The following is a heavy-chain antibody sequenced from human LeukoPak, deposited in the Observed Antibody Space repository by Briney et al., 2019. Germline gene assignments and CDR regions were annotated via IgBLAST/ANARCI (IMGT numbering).Heavy chain of an antibody. D-gene: IGHD3-10*01. CDR1: GFTFDDYA. CDR3: AKDIGPGYLVRGVITTDYFDY. V-gene: IGHV3-9*01. Sequence: GRSLRLSRAVSGFTFDDYAMHWVRQAPGKGLEWVSGISWNSGSIGYADSVKGRFTISRDNAKNSLYLQMNSLRAEDTALYYCAKDIGPGYLVRGVITTDYFDYWGQGTLVTVSS. J-gene: IGHJ4*02. CDR2: ISWNSGSI.